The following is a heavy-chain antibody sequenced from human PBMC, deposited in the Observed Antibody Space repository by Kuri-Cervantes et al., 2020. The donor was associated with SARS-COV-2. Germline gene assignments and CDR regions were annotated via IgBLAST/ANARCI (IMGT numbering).Heavy chain of an antibody. CDR2: IDWDDDK. Sequence: LRLSCTVSGGSISSSSYYWGWIRQPPGKALEWLARIDWDDDKYYSTSLKTRLTISRDTSKNQVVLTMTNMDPVDTATYYCARNTRAYDILTGYYQSSWFDPWGHGNRVNVSS. CDR1: GGSISSSSYY. J-gene: IGHJ5*02. D-gene: IGHD3-9*01. CDR3: ARNTRAYDILTGYYQSSWFDP. V-gene: IGHV2-70*11.